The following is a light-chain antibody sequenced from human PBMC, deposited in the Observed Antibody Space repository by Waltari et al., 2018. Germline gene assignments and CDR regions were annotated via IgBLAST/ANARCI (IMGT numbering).Light chain of an antibody. CDR3: CSYAGSSTFG. V-gene: IGLV2-23*02. Sequence: QSALTQPASVSGSPGQSITISCTGTRSDVGDYNYVSWYQQHPGKAPKLMIYDVSKRPSGVSNRFSGSKSGNTASLTISGLQAEDEGDYYCCSYAGSSTFGFGGGTKLTVL. CDR1: RSDVGDYNY. CDR2: DVS. J-gene: IGLJ2*01.